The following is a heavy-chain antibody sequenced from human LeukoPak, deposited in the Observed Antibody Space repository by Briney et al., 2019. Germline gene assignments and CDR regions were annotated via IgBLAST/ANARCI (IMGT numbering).Heavy chain of an antibody. D-gene: IGHD2-21*02. CDR2: IYSGGST. CDR1: GFTVSSNY. Sequence: GGSLRLSCAASGFTVSSNYMSWVRQAPGKGLEWVSVIYSGGSTYYADSVKGRFTISRDNSKNTLYLQMNSLRAEDTAVYYCARDRDLTVLLDYWGQGTLVTVSS. J-gene: IGHJ4*02. CDR3: ARDRDLTVLLDY. V-gene: IGHV3-53*01.